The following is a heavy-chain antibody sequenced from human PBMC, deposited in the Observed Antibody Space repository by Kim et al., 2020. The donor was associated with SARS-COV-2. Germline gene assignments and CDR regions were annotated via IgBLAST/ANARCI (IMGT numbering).Heavy chain of an antibody. V-gene: IGHV3-66*01. J-gene: IGHJ6*03. Sequence: VKGRFTISRDNSKNTLYLQMNSLRAEDTAVYYCASYVDTAMVMDYYYMDVWGKGTTVTVSS. D-gene: IGHD5-18*01. CDR3: ASYVDTAMVMDYYYMDV.